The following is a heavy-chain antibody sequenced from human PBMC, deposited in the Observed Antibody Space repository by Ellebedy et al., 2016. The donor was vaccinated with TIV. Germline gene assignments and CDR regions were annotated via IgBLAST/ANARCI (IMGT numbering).Heavy chain of an antibody. V-gene: IGHV3-30*15. CDR3: ARGRAFGRGGGDFFDS. CDR2: IGYDGSQK. Sequence: PGGSLRLSCEASGFSFSTYPMHWVRQAPGKGLEWVAAIGYDGSQKFYADSVKGRFTISRDNSKNTLYLQVSSLRAEDTALYYCARGRAFGRGGGDFFDSWGQGNLVTLSS. D-gene: IGHD3-16*01. J-gene: IGHJ4*02. CDR1: GFSFSTYP.